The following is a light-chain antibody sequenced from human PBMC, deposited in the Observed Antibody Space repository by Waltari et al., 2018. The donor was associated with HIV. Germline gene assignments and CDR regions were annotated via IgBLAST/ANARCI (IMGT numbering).Light chain of an antibody. J-gene: IGLJ2*01. CDR1: SSDIGAYKF. V-gene: IGLV2-8*01. CDR2: EVN. Sequence: QSALTQPPSASGSPGQSVTISCTGTSSDIGAYKFVSWYQQHPGKAPKLIIYEVNQRPSGVPDRFSGSKSGNTASLTVSGLQDEDEAEYYCTSVSGSINFVVFGGGTKLTVL. CDR3: TSVSGSINFVV.